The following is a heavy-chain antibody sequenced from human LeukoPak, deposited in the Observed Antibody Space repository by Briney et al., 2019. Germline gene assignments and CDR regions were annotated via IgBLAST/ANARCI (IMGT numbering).Heavy chain of an antibody. CDR3: ARGIMWGYHYYMYV. CDR2: IYYSGSI. CDR1: GGSISSYY. J-gene: IGHJ6*03. D-gene: IGHD2-21*01. Sequence: PSETLSLTCIVSGGSISSYYWTWIRQPPGNGLEWIGYIYYSGSINYNPSLKSRVTVSVDTSKNQFSLKLSSVTAADTAVYYCARGIMWGYHYYMYVWGKGTTVTVSS. V-gene: IGHV4-59*01.